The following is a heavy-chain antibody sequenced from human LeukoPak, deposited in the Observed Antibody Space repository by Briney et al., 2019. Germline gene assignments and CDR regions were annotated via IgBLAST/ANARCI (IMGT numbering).Heavy chain of an antibody. V-gene: IGHV4-34*01. CDR2: INHSGST. CDR3: ARGGDFWSGCYGLSDYFDY. CDR1: GGSFSGYY. J-gene: IGHJ4*02. Sequence: PSETLSLTCAVYGGSFSGYYWSWIRQPPGKGLEWIGEINHSGSTNYNPSLKSRVTISVDTSKNQFSLKLSSVTAADTAVYYCARGGDFWSGCYGLSDYFDYWGQGTLVTVSS. D-gene: IGHD3-3*01.